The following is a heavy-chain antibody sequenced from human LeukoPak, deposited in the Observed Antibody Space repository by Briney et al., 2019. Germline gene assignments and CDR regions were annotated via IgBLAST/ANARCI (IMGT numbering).Heavy chain of an antibody. CDR2: ISGSGGGT. CDR3: AKQIKHPNWVDP. V-gene: IGHV3-23*01. Sequence: GGSLRLSCAASGFTFSSYAMSWVRQAPGKGLEWVSGISGSGGGTYYADSVKGRFTISRDNSKNTLYLQMNSLRAEDTAVYYCAKQIKHPNWVDPWGQGTLVTVSS. CDR1: GFTFSSYA. J-gene: IGHJ5*02.